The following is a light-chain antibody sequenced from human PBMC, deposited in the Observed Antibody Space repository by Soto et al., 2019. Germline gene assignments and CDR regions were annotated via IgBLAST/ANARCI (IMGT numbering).Light chain of an antibody. J-gene: IGLJ3*02. CDR3: GSYTSDKTWV. V-gene: IGLV2-14*03. Sequence: HSVLTQPASVSGSPGQSITITCNGSNTDVGHDEFVSWYQQHPGKASQLIIYDVSRPPSGVSDRFSGSKSGNTASLTISGLPAEDEADYYCGSYTSDKTWVFGGGTKLTVL. CDR2: DVS. CDR1: NTDVGHDEF.